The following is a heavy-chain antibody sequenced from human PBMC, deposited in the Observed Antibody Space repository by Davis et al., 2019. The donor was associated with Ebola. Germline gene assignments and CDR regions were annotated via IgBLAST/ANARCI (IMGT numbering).Heavy chain of an antibody. CDR2: INPDSGDK. Sequence: ASVKVSCKASAYTFTAYYMHWVRQAPGQGLEWMGRINPDSGDKNYAQKLQGRVTMTTDTSTSTAYMELRSLRSDDTAVYYCARRSLLTVTTHFDYWGQGTLVTVSS. V-gene: IGHV1-2*02. J-gene: IGHJ4*02. CDR1: AYTFTAYY. D-gene: IGHD4-17*01. CDR3: ARRSLLTVTTHFDY.